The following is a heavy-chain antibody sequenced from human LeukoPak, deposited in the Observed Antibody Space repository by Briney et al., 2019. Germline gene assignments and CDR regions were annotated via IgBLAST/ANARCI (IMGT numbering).Heavy chain of an antibody. CDR1: GFAFSTYS. CDR2: ISSGSSTI. Sequence: GGSLRLSCAASGFAFSTYSMNWVRQAPGKGLEWVSYISSGSSTIYYAGSVKGRFTISRDNAKNSLYLQMNSLRAEDTAVYYCARLYGDYAYWGQGTLVTVSS. V-gene: IGHV3-48*01. D-gene: IGHD4-17*01. J-gene: IGHJ4*02. CDR3: ARLYGDYAY.